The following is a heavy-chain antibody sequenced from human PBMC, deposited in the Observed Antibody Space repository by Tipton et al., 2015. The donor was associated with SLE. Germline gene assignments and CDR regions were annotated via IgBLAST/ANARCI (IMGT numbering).Heavy chain of an antibody. D-gene: IGHD3-9*01. CDR2: IYHSGST. J-gene: IGHJ3*02. CDR1: GDSISRSNW. Sequence: SLRLSCAVSGDSISRSNWWSWVRQPPGKGLEWIGEIYHSGSTNYNPSLKSRVTISVDTSKNQFSLKLSSVTAADTAVYYCARDLGYFDWFHDAFDIWGQGTMVTVSS. CDR3: ARDLGYFDWFHDAFDI. V-gene: IGHV4-4*02.